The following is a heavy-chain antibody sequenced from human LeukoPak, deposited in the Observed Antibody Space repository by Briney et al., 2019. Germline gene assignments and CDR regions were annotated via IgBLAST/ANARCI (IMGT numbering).Heavy chain of an antibody. CDR2: IYSGGRI. CDR3: ASGYSYGKVDY. Sequence: PGGSLRLSCAASGFTVSSNYMSWVRQAPGKGLEWVSLIYSGGRIFYADSVKGRFIISTDNSKNTLYLRMNSLRAEDTAVYYCASGYSYGKVDYWGQGTLATVSS. D-gene: IGHD5-18*01. V-gene: IGHV3-66*01. CDR1: GFTVSSNY. J-gene: IGHJ4*02.